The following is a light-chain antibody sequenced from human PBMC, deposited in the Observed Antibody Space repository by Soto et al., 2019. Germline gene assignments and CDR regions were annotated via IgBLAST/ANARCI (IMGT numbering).Light chain of an antibody. CDR2: GAF. Sequence: EIVLTQSPGTLFLSPGERATLSCRASQSVRSRYLAWYQQKPGQAPRLLIYGAFSRATGIPDRFSGSGSGTDFTLTITRLEPEDFAVYYCQQYGGSPPVTFVQGTKLEIK. CDR3: QQYGGSPPVT. J-gene: IGKJ2*01. V-gene: IGKV3-20*01. CDR1: QSVRSRY.